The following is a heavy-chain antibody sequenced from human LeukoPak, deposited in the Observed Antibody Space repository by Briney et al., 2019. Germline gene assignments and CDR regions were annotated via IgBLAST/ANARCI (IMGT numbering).Heavy chain of an antibody. CDR3: TTELYGGPDN. J-gene: IGHJ4*02. CDR1: GFIFSNAW. CDR2: IISKADGGAT. Sequence: MPWGSLRLSCAASGFIFSNAWRSWVRQAPGKGLEWVGRIISKADGGATQYAAPVKGRFTVSRDDSKRTLYLQMNSLKTEDTAIYYCTTELYGGPDNWGQGTLVTVSS. V-gene: IGHV3-15*01. D-gene: IGHD3-10*01.